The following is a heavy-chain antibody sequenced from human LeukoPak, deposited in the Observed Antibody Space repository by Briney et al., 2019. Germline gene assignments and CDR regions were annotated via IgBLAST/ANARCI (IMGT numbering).Heavy chain of an antibody. J-gene: IGHJ4*02. CDR3: ATDGYTGAVDFDY. V-gene: IGHV3-7*05. Sequence: GGSLRLSCAASGVTFSSYWMSWVRQAPGKGLEWVASTKQDGGEKYYVDSVKGRFTISRDNAKSSLYLQMNSLRAEDTAVYYCATDGYTGAVDFDYWGQGTLVTVSS. CDR1: GVTFSSYW. D-gene: IGHD5-18*01. CDR2: TKQDGGEK.